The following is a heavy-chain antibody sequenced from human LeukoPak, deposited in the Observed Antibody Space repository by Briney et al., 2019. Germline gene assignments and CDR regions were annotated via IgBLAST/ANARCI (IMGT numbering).Heavy chain of an antibody. V-gene: IGHV1-69*13. J-gene: IGHJ6*02. CDR3: AGPGSGSYYNPLSGMDV. CDR1: GGTFSSYA. D-gene: IGHD3-10*01. CDR2: IIPIFGTA. Sequence: SVKVSCKASGGTFSSYAISWVRQAPGQGLEWMGGIIPIFGTANYAQKFQGRVTITADESTSTAYMELSSLRSEDTAVYYCAGPGSGSYYNPLSGMDVWGQGTTVTVSS.